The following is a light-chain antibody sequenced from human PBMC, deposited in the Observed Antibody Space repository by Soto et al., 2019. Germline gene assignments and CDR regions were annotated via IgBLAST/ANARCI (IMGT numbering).Light chain of an antibody. J-gene: IGLJ1*01. CDR2: EVT. V-gene: IGLV2-11*01. Sequence: ALAQPRSVSGSVGQSVTISCTGTSSDVGGYNFVSWYQQYPGKAPKVLIYEVTKRSSGVPDRFSGSKSGNTASLTISGLQGEDEADYLCCSYAGTHTFTYVFGTGTKV. CDR3: CSYAGTHTFTYV. CDR1: SSDVGGYNF.